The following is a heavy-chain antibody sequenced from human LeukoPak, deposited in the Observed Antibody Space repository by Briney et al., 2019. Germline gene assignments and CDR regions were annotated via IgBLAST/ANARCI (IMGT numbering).Heavy chain of an antibody. Sequence: PSETLSLTCAVSGGSISSSNWWSWVRQPPGKGLEWIGEIYHSGSTNYNPSLKSRVTISVDKSKNQFSLKLSSVTAADTAVYYCARDQFYDSSGKPQAPTYYFDYWGQGTLVTVSS. CDR2: IYHSGST. V-gene: IGHV4-4*02. CDR1: GGSISSSNW. CDR3: ARDQFYDSSGKPQAPTYYFDY. J-gene: IGHJ4*02. D-gene: IGHD3-22*01.